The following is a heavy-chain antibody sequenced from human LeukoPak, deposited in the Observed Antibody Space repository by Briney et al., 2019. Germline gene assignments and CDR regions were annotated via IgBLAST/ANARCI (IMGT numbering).Heavy chain of an antibody. V-gene: IGHV3-30*03. CDR3: ASRTYGTWIQRHDAFDI. J-gene: IGHJ3*02. CDR1: GFTFSSYG. CDR2: ISYDGSNK. Sequence: GGSLRLSCAASGFTFSSYGMHWVRQAPGKGLEWVAVISYDGSNKYYADSVKGRFTISRDNSKNTLYLQMNSLRAEDTAVYYCASRTYGTWIQRHDAFDIWGQGTMVTVSS. D-gene: IGHD5-18*01.